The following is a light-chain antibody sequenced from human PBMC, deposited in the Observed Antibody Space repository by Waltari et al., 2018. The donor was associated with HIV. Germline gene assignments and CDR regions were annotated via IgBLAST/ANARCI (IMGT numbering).Light chain of an antibody. CDR3: QQYYSSPRT. CDR1: QSISHNSNNKNY. CDR2: WAS. Sequence: DIVMTQSPDSLAVSLGERATINCQSSQSISHNSNNKNYLAWYQQRPGQPPKLLISWASARESGVPDRFSGSGSGTSFSLSINSLQAEDVAVYFCQQYYSSPRTFGQGTKVEIK. J-gene: IGKJ1*01. V-gene: IGKV4-1*01.